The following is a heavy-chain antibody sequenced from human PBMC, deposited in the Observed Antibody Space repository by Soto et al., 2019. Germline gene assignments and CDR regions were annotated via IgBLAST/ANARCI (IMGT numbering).Heavy chain of an antibody. V-gene: IGHV1-18*01. CDR2: ISTYYGNT. Sequence: SVKVPCNASGYTFTNYGMGWVRQAPGQGLEWMGWISTYYGNTHYAQTLQGRVTMTTDTSPSTAYMEVRSLRFDDTAIYYCARDRKALDVWGQGSTVTGSS. CDR1: GYTFTNYG. CDR3: ARDRKALDV. J-gene: IGHJ6*02.